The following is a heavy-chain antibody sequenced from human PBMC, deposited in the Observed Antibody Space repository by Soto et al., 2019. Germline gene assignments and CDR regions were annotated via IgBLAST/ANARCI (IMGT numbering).Heavy chain of an antibody. CDR2: ISGSGGST. V-gene: IGHV3-23*01. Sequence: GVSLRLSCAASGFTFISYAMSWVLQAPWKGLEWVSAISGSGGSTYYADSVKGRFTISRDNSKNTLYLQMNSLRAEDTAVYDCAKERYFDWSPLPYGMDVWGQGTTVTVSS. D-gene: IGHD3-9*01. CDR1: GFTFISYA. CDR3: AKERYFDWSPLPYGMDV. J-gene: IGHJ6*02.